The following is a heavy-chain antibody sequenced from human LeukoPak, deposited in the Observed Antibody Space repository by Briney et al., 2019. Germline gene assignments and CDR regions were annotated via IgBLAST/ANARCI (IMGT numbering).Heavy chain of an antibody. Sequence: GGSLRLSCVASGFTFYNYAMHWVRQAPGKGLEYVSAIGGNGDTSYYADSVKGRFTISRDNSKNTVYLQLGNLRTEDMAVYYCATRHEYSYPYWGQGTLVTVFS. CDR2: IGGNGDTS. CDR1: GFTFYNYA. D-gene: IGHD5-18*01. J-gene: IGHJ4*02. CDR3: ATRHEYSYPY. V-gene: IGHV3-64*02.